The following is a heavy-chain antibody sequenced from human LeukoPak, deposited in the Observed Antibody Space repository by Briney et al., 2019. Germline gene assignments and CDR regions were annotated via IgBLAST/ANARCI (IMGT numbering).Heavy chain of an antibody. Sequence: AGGSLRLSCAASGFTFSSYEMNWVRQAPGKGLEWVSYISGSGSTIYYADSVKGRFTISRDNAKNSLYLQMNSLRAEDTAVYYCAREFRGPSSGWHRGYWYFDLWGRGTLVTVSS. CDR1: GFTFSSYE. V-gene: IGHV3-48*03. CDR2: ISGSGSTI. J-gene: IGHJ2*01. D-gene: IGHD6-19*01. CDR3: AREFRGPSSGWHRGYWYFDL.